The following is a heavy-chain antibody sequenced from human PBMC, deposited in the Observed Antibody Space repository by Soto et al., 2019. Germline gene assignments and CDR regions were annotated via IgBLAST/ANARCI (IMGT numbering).Heavy chain of an antibody. CDR3: ARRLRPSGDFDY. CDR2: TYYRSKWYS. Sequence: SLTCAISGDSVSSNSAAWNWIRQSPSRGLEWLGRTYYRSKWYSDYAVSVKSRITINPDTSKNQFSLQLNSVTPEDTAVYYCARRLRPSGDFDYWGQGTLVTVSS. J-gene: IGHJ4*02. CDR1: GDSVSSNSAA. D-gene: IGHD6-6*01. V-gene: IGHV6-1*01.